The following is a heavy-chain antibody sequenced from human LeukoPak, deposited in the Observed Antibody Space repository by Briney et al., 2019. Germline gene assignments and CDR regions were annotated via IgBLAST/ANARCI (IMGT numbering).Heavy chain of an antibody. CDR1: GGTFSSYA. D-gene: IGHD2-15*01. Sequence: SVKVSCKASGGTFSSYAISWVRQAPGQGLEWMGGIIPISGTANYAQKFQGRVTITADESTSTAYMELRSLRSDDTAVYYCAREFSDGLLLRDYWGQGTLVTVSS. V-gene: IGHV1-69*13. CDR2: IIPISGTA. J-gene: IGHJ4*02. CDR3: AREFSDGLLLRDY.